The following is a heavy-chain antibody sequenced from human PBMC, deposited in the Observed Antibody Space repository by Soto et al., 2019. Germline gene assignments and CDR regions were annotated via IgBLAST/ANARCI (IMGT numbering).Heavy chain of an antibody. Sequence: PGGSLRPSCLASGFSFNSFNMNWIRRAPGRGLEWVASISVSGDNIYYGDSMQGRFTISRDNSKRSVFLDLNSLRVEDTAVYYCARDLGLLKSMFDYWGQGTLVTVSS. V-gene: IGHV3-21*01. D-gene: IGHD2-8*01. CDR2: ISVSGDNI. CDR1: GFSFNSFN. CDR3: ARDLGLLKSMFDY. J-gene: IGHJ4*02.